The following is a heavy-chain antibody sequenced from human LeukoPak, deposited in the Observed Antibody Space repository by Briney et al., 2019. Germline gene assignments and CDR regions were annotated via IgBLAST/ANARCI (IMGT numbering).Heavy chain of an antibody. J-gene: IGHJ3*02. D-gene: IGHD1-26*01. Sequence: SETLSLTCAVSGASISSSYWWSWVRQPAGKGLEWIGRIYTSGSTNYNPSLKSRVTMSVDTSKNQFSLKLSSVTAADTAVYYCAREIWYSGSYFLHAFDIWGQGTMVTVSS. CDR3: AREIWYSGSYFLHAFDI. V-gene: IGHV4-4*07. CDR2: IYTSGST. CDR1: GASISSSYW.